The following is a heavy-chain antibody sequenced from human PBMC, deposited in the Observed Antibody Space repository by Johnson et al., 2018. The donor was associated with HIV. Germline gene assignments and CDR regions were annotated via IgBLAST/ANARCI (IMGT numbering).Heavy chain of an antibody. CDR2: ISSSGSTI. J-gene: IGHJ3*02. D-gene: IGHD3-22*01. V-gene: IGHV3-11*04. Sequence: QVQLVESGGGLVKPGGSLRLSCAASGFTFSDYYMSWIRQAPGKGLEWVSYISSSGSTIYYADSVKGRFTISRDNAKNSLYLQMNSLRAEDTAVYYCARDQRITMMANTRDAFDIWGKGTMVTVSS. CDR1: GFTFSDYY. CDR3: ARDQRITMMANTRDAFDI.